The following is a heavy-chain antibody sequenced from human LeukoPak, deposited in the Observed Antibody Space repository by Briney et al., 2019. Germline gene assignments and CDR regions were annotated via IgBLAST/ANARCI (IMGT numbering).Heavy chain of an antibody. J-gene: IGHJ4*02. V-gene: IGHV3-21*01. Sequence: KSGGSLRLSCAASGFTFSSYSMNWVRQAPGKGLECVSSISSSSSYIYYADSVKGRITISRANAKNSLYLQMNSLRAEDTAVYYCARAISFDSRGHYFDYWGKGTLVTVSS. CDR2: ISSSSSYI. CDR3: ARAISFDSRGHYFDY. CDR1: GFTFSSYS. D-gene: IGHD3-22*01.